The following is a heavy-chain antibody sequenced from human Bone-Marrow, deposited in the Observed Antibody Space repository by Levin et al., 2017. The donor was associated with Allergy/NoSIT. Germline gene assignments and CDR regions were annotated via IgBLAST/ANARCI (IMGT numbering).Heavy chain of an antibody. J-gene: IGHJ4*02. CDR3: ARGDTGMITGFEY. CDR2: LTGSGTTA. D-gene: IGHD3-16*01. V-gene: IGHV3-23*01. Sequence: GGSLRLSCAASGFTYSIYAMNWVRQAPGKGLEWVAGLTGSGTTADYANSVKGRFTISRDNSQKPVFLQRNSLRPEDTAVYYCARGDTGMITGFEYWGQGTLV. CDR1: GFTYSIYA.